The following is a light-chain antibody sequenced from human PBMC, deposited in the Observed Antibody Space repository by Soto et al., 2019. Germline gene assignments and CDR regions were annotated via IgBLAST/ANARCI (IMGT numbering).Light chain of an antibody. CDR1: QSVTTQ. Sequence: IVVTQSPGTLSLSPGERATLSCRASQSVTTQLAWYQQKPGQAPRLIIHGASSRATGVPDRITGGGSGTDFTLSISRLEPEDFAVYYCQQYGGSTRTFGQGTTVDI. CDR3: QQYGGSTRT. CDR2: GAS. J-gene: IGKJ1*01. V-gene: IGKV3-20*01.